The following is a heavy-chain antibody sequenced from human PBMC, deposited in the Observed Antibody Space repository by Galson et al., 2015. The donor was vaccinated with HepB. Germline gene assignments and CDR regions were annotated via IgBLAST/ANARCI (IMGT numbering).Heavy chain of an antibody. J-gene: IGHJ4*02. V-gene: IGHV3-33*08. CDR2: IWRDGSNK. Sequence: SLRLSCAASGFTFSHYGMVWVRQVPGKGLEWMALIWRDGSNKHYADSLKGRFRISRDNAKNTLFLEADSVRAEDTAVYYCAREDATITVAALEYWGPGVLVTVSS. CDR3: AREDATITVAALEY. D-gene: IGHD6-13*01. CDR1: GFTFSHYG.